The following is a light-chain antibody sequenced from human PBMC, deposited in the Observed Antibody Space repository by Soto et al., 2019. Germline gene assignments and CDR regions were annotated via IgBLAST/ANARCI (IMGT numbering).Light chain of an antibody. J-gene: IGLJ2*01. Sequence: QSALTQPASVSGSPGQTITISRTGTSSDVGGFNYVSWYQQHPGKAPKLMIYEVSNRPSGVSNRFSGSKSGNTASLTISGLQAEDEADYYCTSYTRTSPVVFGAGTKLTVL. V-gene: IGLV2-14*03. CDR3: TSYTRTSPVV. CDR2: EVS. CDR1: SSDVGGFNY.